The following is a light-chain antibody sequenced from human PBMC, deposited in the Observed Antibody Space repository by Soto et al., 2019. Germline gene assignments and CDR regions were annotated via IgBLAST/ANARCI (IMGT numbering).Light chain of an antibody. Sequence: QSALTQPRSVSGSPGQSVTISCTGTSSDVGGYNYVSWYQQHPGKAPKLIIYDVNKRPSGVPDRFSGSKSGNTASLTFSGLQAEDEADYYCSSPGGNYIWLFGGGTKLTVL. CDR1: SSDVGGYNY. J-gene: IGLJ3*02. CDR3: SSPGGNYIWL. CDR2: DVN. V-gene: IGLV2-11*01.